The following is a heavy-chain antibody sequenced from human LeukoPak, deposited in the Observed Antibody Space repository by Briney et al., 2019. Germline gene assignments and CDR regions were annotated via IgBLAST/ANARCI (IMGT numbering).Heavy chain of an antibody. J-gene: IGHJ4*02. CDR3: ARLYSTGCYGGPDY. D-gene: IGHD6-19*01. V-gene: IGHV3-7*01. CDR1: GFSFSSHW. Sequence: GGSLRLSCEGSGFSFSSHWMSWVRQAPGKGVEWVANIKEDGSETYYVDSLKGRFTISRDNAKNSLYLQMSSLRAEDTAVYYCARLYSTGCYGGPDYWGQGTLVAVSS. CDR2: IKEDGSET.